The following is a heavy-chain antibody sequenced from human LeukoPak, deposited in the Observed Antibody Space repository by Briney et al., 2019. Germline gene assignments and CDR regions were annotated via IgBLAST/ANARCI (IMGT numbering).Heavy chain of an antibody. Sequence: ASVKVSCKASGYTFTRYAVNWVRQAPGQGLEWMGWINTNTENPTYAQGFTGRFVFSLDTSVSTVYLQISSLKAEDTAVYYCARVTEGFGEQYYYYYMDVWGKGTTVTVSS. V-gene: IGHV7-4-1*02. D-gene: IGHD3-10*01. CDR3: ARVTEGFGEQYYYYYMDV. CDR2: INTNTENP. J-gene: IGHJ6*03. CDR1: GYTFTRYA.